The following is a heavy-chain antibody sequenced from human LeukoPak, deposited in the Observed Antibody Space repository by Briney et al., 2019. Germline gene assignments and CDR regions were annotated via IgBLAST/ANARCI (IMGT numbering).Heavy chain of an antibody. CDR1: GGSISSYY. V-gene: IGHV4-59*08. D-gene: IGHD6-13*01. J-gene: IGHJ3*02. CDR3: ARHFGMWESYSSSWRAFDI. CDR2: IYYSGST. Sequence: PSETLSLTCTVSGGSISSYYWSWIRQPPGKGLEWIGYIYYSGSTNYNPSLKSRVTISVDTSKNQFSLKLSSVTAADTAVYYCARHFGMWESYSSSWRAFDIWGQGTMVTVSS.